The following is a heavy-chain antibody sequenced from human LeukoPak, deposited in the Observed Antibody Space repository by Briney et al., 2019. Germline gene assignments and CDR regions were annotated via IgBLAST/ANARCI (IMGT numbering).Heavy chain of an antibody. J-gene: IGHJ6*03. V-gene: IGHV4-59*01. D-gene: IGHD6-6*01. Sequence: SETLSLTCTVSGGSINSYYWNWIRQPPGRGLDWIGYIYYSGSTNYNPSLKSRVTISVDTSKNPFSLKLSSVTAADTAVYYCARDGDGSSSSYYYYMDVWGKGTTVTVSS. CDR3: ARDGDGSSSSYYYYMDV. CDR1: GGSINSYY. CDR2: IYYSGST.